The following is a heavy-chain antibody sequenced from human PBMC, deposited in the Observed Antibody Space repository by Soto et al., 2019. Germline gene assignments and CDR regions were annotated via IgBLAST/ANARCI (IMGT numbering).Heavy chain of an antibody. V-gene: IGHV3-48*03. CDR1: GFPFNTFE. CDR3: VGGGLPYFDY. CDR2: ITGGGGTV. J-gene: IGHJ4*02. D-gene: IGHD3-16*01. Sequence: GGSLRLSCAASGFPFNTFEMNWVRQAPGKGLEWLSYITGGGGTVYYADSAKGRFTISRDNAKNSLYLQMSSLRDEDTGVYFCVGGGLPYFDYWGQGALVTVSS.